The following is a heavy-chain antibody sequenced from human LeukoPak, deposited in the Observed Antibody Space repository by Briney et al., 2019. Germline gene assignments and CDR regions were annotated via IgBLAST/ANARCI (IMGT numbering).Heavy chain of an antibody. CDR3: ARGDKGGSNPFGF. Sequence: SVKVSCKASGGTFSSYAISWVRQAPGQGLEWMGRIIPIFGTANYAQKFQGRVTITADKSTSTAYMELSSLRSEDTAVYYCARGDKGGSNPFGFRGQGTLVTVSS. D-gene: IGHD3-10*01. J-gene: IGHJ4*02. CDR1: GGTFSSYA. CDR2: IIPIFGTA. V-gene: IGHV1-69*06.